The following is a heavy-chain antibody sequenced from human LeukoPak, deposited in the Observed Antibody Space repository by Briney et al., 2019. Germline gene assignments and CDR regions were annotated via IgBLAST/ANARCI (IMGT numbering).Heavy chain of an antibody. CDR2: MNPNSGNT. Sequence: GASVKVSCKASGYTFSSYDINWVRQATGQGLEWMGWMNPNSGNTGYAQKFQGRLNMTRNTSIDTAYMELSSLRSDDTAVYYCARRVGSGWSVQHWGQGTLVTASS. J-gene: IGHJ1*01. D-gene: IGHD6-19*01. CDR3: ARRVGSGWSVQH. CDR1: GYTFSSYD. V-gene: IGHV1-8*01.